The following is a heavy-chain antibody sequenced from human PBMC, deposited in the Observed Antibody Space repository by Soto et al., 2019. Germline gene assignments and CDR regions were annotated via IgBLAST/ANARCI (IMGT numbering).Heavy chain of an antibody. Sequence: GGSLRLSCAASGFPFSSYWMSWVRQAPGKGLEWVANIKQDGSEKYYVDSVKGRFTISRDNAKNSLYLQMNSLRAEDTTVYYCASTNYDYIWGSYYFDYWGQGTLVTVSS. V-gene: IGHV3-7*01. CDR3: ASTNYDYIWGSYYFDY. CDR1: GFPFSSYW. J-gene: IGHJ4*02. D-gene: IGHD3-16*01. CDR2: IKQDGSEK.